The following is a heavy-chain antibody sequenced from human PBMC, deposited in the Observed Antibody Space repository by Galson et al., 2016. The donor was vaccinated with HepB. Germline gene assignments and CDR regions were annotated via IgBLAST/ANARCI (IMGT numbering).Heavy chain of an antibody. V-gene: IGHV4-39*01. D-gene: IGHD1-26*01. CDR1: GGSIVSSSYY. CDR2: MFYSGST. Sequence: ETLSLTCTVSGGSIVSSSYYWGWIRQPPGKGLDWIGNMFYSGSTYYNPSLKSRVTISVDTSRNQFSLQLTSVTAADTAVYYCARQPVGAFDYWGQGTLVTVPS. CDR3: ARQPVGAFDY. J-gene: IGHJ4*02.